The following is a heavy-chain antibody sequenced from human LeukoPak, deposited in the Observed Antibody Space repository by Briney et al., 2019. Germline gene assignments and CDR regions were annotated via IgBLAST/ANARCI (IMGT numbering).Heavy chain of an antibody. CDR1: GYTFTSYY. Sequence: GASVKVSCKASGYTFTSYYMHWVRQAPGQGLEWMGIINPSGGSTSYAQKFQGRVTITRDTSASTAYMELSSLRSEDMAVYYCAASHDFWSGYSTWGQGTLVTVSS. CDR2: INPSGGST. V-gene: IGHV1-46*01. D-gene: IGHD3-3*01. J-gene: IGHJ5*02. CDR3: AASHDFWSGYST.